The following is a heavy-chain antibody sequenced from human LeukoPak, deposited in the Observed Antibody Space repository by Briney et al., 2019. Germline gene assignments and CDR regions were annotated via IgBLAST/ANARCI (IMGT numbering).Heavy chain of an antibody. V-gene: IGHV4-59*08. J-gene: IGHJ6*02. Sequence: SETLSLTCTVSGGSTSSYYWSWIRQPPGKRLEWIGYIYYSGSTNYNPSLKSRVTISADTSKNQFSLKLSSVTAADTAVYYCARHLLAGITMIVEDYGMDVWGQGTTVTVSS. D-gene: IGHD3-22*01. CDR3: ARHLLAGITMIVEDYGMDV. CDR1: GGSTSSYY. CDR2: IYYSGST.